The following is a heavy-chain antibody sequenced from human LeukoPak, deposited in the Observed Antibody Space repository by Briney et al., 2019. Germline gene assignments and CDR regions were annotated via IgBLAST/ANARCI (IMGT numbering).Heavy chain of an antibody. CDR3: AKESGMVRGVYFDY. CDR2: ISSSGGTI. Sequence: GGSLRLSCAASGFTFSSYSMNWVRQAPGKGLEWVSYISSSGGTIYYADSVKGRFTISRDNAKNSLYLQMNSLRAEDTAVYYCAKESGMVRGVYFDYWGQGTLVTVSS. D-gene: IGHD3-10*01. V-gene: IGHV3-48*04. J-gene: IGHJ4*02. CDR1: GFTFSSYS.